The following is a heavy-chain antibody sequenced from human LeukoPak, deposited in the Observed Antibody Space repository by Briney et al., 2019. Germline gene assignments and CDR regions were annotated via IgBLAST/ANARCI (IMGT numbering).Heavy chain of an antibody. CDR2: IIPILGIA. V-gene: IGHV1-69*04. J-gene: IGHJ5*02. CDR3: ARGVTTYNWFDP. D-gene: IGHD4-17*01. Sequence: ASVKVSCKASGGTFSSYAISWVRQAPGQGLEWMGRIIPILGIANYAQKFQGRVTITADKSTSTAYMELSSLRSEDTAVYYCARGVTTYNWFDPWGQGTLVTVSS. CDR1: GGTFSSYA.